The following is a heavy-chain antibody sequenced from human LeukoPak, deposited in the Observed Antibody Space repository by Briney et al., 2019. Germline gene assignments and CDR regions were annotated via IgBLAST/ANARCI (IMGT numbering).Heavy chain of an antibody. J-gene: IGHJ6*02. Sequence: SETPSLTCTVSGGSVSSGTYYWSWIRQPPGARLEWIGYIYYSGTTNYNPSFKSRVTMSVDTSKNQFSLKLSSVTAADTAVYYCARGAVVNGLDVWGQGTTVTVSS. CDR2: IYYSGTT. D-gene: IGHD3-16*02. V-gene: IGHV4-61*01. CDR3: ARGAVVNGLDV. CDR1: GGSVSSGTYY.